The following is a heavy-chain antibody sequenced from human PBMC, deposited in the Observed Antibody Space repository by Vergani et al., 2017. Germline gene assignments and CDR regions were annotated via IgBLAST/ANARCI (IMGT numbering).Heavy chain of an antibody. CDR3: ARVARVNCYDSSGYNWFDP. Sequence: QLQLQESGPGLVKPSETLSLTCTVSGGSISSSSYYWGWIRQPPGKGLVWIGSIYYSGSTYYNPSLKSRVTISVDTSKNQFSLKLSSVTAADTAVYYCARVARVNCYDSSGYNWFDPWGQGTLVTVSS. J-gene: IGHJ5*02. V-gene: IGHV4-39*07. CDR2: IYYSGST. D-gene: IGHD3-22*01. CDR1: GGSISSSSYY.